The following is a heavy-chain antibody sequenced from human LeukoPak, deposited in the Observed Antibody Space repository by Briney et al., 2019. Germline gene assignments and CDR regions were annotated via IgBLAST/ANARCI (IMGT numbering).Heavy chain of an antibody. CDR3: ERVWGSGTYTDY. CDR2: ISSSGSTI. CDR1: GVTFSYYE. D-gene: IGHD3-10*01. J-gene: IGHJ4*02. Sequence: QSGGSLRLSCAASGVTFSYYEMNWVRQAPGKGLEWVSYISSSGSTIYNADSVKGRFTISRDNAKSSLYLKMNSQRAENASVYYCERVWGSGTYTDYWGQGTLVTVSS. V-gene: IGHV3-48*03.